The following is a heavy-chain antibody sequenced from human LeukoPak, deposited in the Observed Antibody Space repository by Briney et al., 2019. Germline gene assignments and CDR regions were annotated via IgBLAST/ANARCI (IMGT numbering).Heavy chain of an antibody. Sequence: SEALSLTCTVSGGSISSYYWSWIRQPAGKGREWIGRIYTSGSTNYNPSLKSRVTMSVDTSKNQFSLKLSSVTAADTAVYYCARVLRTMVRGGAFDIWGQGTMVTVSS. J-gene: IGHJ3*02. CDR3: ARVLRTMVRGGAFDI. CDR2: IYTSGST. CDR1: GGSISSYY. V-gene: IGHV4-4*07. D-gene: IGHD3-10*01.